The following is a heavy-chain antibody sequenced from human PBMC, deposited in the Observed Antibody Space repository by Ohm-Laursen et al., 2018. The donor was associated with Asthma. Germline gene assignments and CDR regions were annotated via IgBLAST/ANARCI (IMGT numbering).Heavy chain of an antibody. J-gene: IGHJ4*02. V-gene: IGHV3-30-3*01. Sequence: SLRLSCAASGFTFSSYAMHWVRQAPGKGLEWVAVISYDGSNKYYADSVKGRFTISRDNSKNTLYLQMNSLRAEDTAVYYCARDRTTVTPEYFDYWGQGTLVTVSS. CDR3: ARDRTTVTPEYFDY. D-gene: IGHD4-17*01. CDR2: ISYDGSNK. CDR1: GFTFSSYA.